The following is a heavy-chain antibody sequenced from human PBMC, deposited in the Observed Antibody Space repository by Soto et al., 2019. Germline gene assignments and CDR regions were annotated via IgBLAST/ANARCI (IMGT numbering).Heavy chain of an antibody. D-gene: IGHD3-16*01. V-gene: IGHV3-48*02. CDR2: ISGSSTI. Sequence: EVQLVESGGGLVQPGGSLRVSCAASGFTFSRYSINWVRQAPGKGLEWVSYISGSSTIYYADSVKGRFTISRDNAKNSLYLQRNSLRDEDTAVYYCARVGLGLFGMDVWGQGTTVTVSS. J-gene: IGHJ6*02. CDR3: ARVGLGLFGMDV. CDR1: GFTFSRYS.